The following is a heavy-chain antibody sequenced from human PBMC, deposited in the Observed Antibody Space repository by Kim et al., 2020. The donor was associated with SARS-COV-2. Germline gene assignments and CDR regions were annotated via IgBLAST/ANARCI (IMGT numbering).Heavy chain of an antibody. CDR1: GGTFSSYG. CDR2: IIPILDRV. CDR3: ARGGWSTTCDRCHHGMDV. J-gene: IGHJ6*01. Sequence: SVKVSCKASGGTFSSYGITWVRQARGQGLEWMGRIIPILDRVNYAQKFQGRVTLTADKSTGTAYMELNSLTSEDTAIYYCARGGWSTTCDRCHHGMDVW. V-gene: IGHV1-69*04. D-gene: IGHD6-19*01.